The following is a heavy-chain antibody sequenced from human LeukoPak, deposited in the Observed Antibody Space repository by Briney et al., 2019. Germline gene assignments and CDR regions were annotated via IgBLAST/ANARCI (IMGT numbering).Heavy chain of an antibody. CDR3: ARQATIDYFDY. CDR2: IYPGDSET. CDR1: GYTFTSYW. V-gene: IGHV5-51*01. Sequence: GESLQIPCKGSGYTFTSYWIGWVRQMPGKDLEWMGIIYPGDSETRYSPSFQGQVTISVDKSISTAYLQWSSLKASDTAMYYCARQATIDYFDYWGQGALVTVSS. D-gene: IGHD5-24*01. J-gene: IGHJ4*02.